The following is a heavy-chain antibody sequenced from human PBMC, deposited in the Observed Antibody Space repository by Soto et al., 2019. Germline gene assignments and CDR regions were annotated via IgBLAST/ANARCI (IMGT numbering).Heavy chain of an antibody. D-gene: IGHD7-27*01. CDR2: IYSGGST. V-gene: IGHV3-53*01. J-gene: IGHJ4*02. CDR1: GFTVSSNY. Sequence: GSLRLSCAASGFTVSSNYMSCVRQAPGKGLEWVSVIYSGGSTYYADSVKGRFTISRDNSKNTLYLQMNSLRAEDTAVYYCARGNWGGEGDYWGQGTLVTVSS. CDR3: ARGNWGGEGDY.